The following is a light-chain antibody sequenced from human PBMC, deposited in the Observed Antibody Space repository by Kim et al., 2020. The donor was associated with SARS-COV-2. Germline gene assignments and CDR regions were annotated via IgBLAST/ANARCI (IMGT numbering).Light chain of an antibody. V-gene: IGLV2-14*01. CDR1: SSDVGGYNY. J-gene: IGLJ3*02. CDR3: RSYTSSRTWV. Sequence: QSVLTQPASVSGSPGQSITISCTGTSSDVGGYNYVSWYQQHPGKAPKLLIYEVSDRPSGVSHRFSGSKSGNTASLTISGLQAEDEANYYCRSYTSSRTWVFGGGTQLPV. CDR2: EVS.